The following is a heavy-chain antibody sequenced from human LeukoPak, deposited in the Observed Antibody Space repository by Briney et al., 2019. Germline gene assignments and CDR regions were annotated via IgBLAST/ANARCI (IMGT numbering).Heavy chain of an antibody. Sequence: PGGSLRLSCAASGFTFSNAWMRWVRQAPGKGLEWVGRIKTNTDGGTTDYAAPVKGRFTISRDDSKNTVYLQMNSLKTEDTAVYYCSTEGGEGPWGQGTLVTVSS. V-gene: IGHV3-15*01. J-gene: IGHJ5*02. CDR3: STEGGEGP. CDR1: GFTFSNAW. D-gene: IGHD3-10*01. CDR2: IKTNTDGGTT.